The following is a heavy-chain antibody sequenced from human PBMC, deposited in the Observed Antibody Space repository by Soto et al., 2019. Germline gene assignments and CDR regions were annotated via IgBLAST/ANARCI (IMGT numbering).Heavy chain of an antibody. J-gene: IGHJ6*03. Sequence: PSETLSLTCAVYGGSFSGYYWSWIRQPPGKGLEWIGYIYYSGSTNYNPSLKSRVTISVDTSKNQFSLKLSSVTAADTAVYYCARALRFLEWSDYYYYMDVWGKGTTVTVSS. D-gene: IGHD3-3*01. CDR3: ARALRFLEWSDYYYYMDV. V-gene: IGHV4-59*01. CDR2: IYYSGST. CDR1: GGSFSGYY.